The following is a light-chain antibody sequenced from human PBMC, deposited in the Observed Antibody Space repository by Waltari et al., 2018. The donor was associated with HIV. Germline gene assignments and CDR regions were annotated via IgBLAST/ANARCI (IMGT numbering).Light chain of an antibody. Sequence: QSALTQPPSASGSAGQSVSISCTGTSSDVGTSNYVSWYRQHPGKAPKLMVYEVTKRPSGVPDRFSGSKSGNTASLTVSGLQAEDEADYYCSSYAGSNNVVFGGGTKLTVL. J-gene: IGLJ2*01. CDR1: SSDVGTSNY. V-gene: IGLV2-8*01. CDR2: EVT. CDR3: SSYAGSNNVV.